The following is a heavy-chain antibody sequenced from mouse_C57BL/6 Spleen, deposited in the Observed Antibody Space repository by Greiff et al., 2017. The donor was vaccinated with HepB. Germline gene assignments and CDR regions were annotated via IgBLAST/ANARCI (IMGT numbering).Heavy chain of an antibody. V-gene: IGHV1-54*01. CDR1: GYAFTNYL. CDR3: ARVGYDYDRYYFDY. J-gene: IGHJ2*01. D-gene: IGHD2-4*01. Sequence: QVQLQQSGAELVRPGTSVKVSCKASGYAFTNYLIEWVKQRPGQGLEWIGVINPGSGGTNYNEKFKGKATLTADKSSSTAYMQLSSLTSEDSAVFFCARVGYDYDRYYFDYWGQGTTLTVSA. CDR2: INPGSGGT.